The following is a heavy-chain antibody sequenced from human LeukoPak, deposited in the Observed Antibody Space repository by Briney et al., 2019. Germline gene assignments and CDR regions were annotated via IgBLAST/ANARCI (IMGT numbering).Heavy chain of an antibody. D-gene: IGHD2-21*01. CDR2: ISSDGSAI. V-gene: IGHV3-11*01. CDR3: AKSRGYSLSFDY. Sequence: GGSLRLSCAASGFTFTDYYLSWIRQAPGKGLDWLSYISSDGSAISYAGSVRGRFTISRDNAKNSLFLQMSSLRAEDTAMYYCAKSRGYSLSFDYWGQGILVTVSS. J-gene: IGHJ4*02. CDR1: GFTFTDYY.